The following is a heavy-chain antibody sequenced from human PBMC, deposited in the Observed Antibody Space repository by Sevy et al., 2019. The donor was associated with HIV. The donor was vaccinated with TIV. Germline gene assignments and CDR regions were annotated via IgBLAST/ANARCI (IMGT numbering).Heavy chain of an antibody. Sequence: GGSLRLSCAASGFTFSSYAMSWVRQAPGKGLEWVSAISGSVGRTYYEDSVKGRFTISRDNSKNTLYLRMNSVRAEDKGVYYCAQELMRGRYGGFFDYWGQGTLVTVSS. V-gene: IGHV3-23*01. CDR1: GFTFSSYA. J-gene: IGHJ4*02. D-gene: IGHD4-17*01. CDR2: ISGSVGRT. CDR3: AQELMRGRYGGFFDY.